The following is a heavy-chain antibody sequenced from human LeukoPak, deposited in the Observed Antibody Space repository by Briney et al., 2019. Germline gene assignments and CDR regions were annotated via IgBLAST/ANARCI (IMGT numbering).Heavy chain of an antibody. V-gene: IGHV3-33*03. Sequence: PGGSLRLSCVASGFTFINYGMHWVRQAPGKGLEWVAVIWYDGSDNDNADSVKGRFTISRDTAKNSLYLQMNSLRAEDTAVYCCARLRGYSYGLDYWGQGILVTVSS. D-gene: IGHD5-18*01. CDR2: IWYDGSDN. CDR3: ARLRGYSYGLDY. CDR1: GFTFINYG. J-gene: IGHJ4*02.